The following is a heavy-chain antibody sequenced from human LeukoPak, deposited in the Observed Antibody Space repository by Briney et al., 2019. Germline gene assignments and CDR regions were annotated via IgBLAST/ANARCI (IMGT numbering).Heavy chain of an antibody. CDR3: ATVRSPSGYYFDY. D-gene: IGHD3-3*01. CDR2: IIPIFGTA. CDR1: GGTFSSYA. V-gene: IGHV1-69*06. Sequence: GASVKVSCKASGGTFSSYAISWVRQAPGQGLEWMGGIIPIFGTANYAQKFQGRVTMTEDTSTDTAYMELSSLRSEDTAVYYCATVRSPSGYYFDYWGQGTLVTVSS. J-gene: IGHJ4*02.